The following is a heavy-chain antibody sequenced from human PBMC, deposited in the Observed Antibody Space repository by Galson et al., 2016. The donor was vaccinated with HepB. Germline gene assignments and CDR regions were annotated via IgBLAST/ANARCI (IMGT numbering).Heavy chain of an antibody. D-gene: IGHD3-3*01. CDR3: ARHGGYDVWGGTGAFDM. J-gene: IGHJ3*02. CDR2: IYPGDLDT. Sequence: QSGAEVKKPGESLQISCKASGYSFATYWIGWVRQIPGKGLEWMGIIYPGDLDTRYSPSVKGQVTISVDKSISTAYLQWSRLEVSDTAMYYCARHGGYDVWGGTGAFDMWGQGTMATVSS. V-gene: IGHV5-51*01. CDR1: GYSFATYW.